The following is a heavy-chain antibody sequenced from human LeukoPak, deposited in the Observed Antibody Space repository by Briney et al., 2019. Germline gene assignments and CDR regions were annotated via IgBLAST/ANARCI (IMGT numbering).Heavy chain of an antibody. CDR2: ISSSSSTI. CDR3: ARAAYDYYYMDV. J-gene: IGHJ6*03. V-gene: IGHV3-48*01. CDR1: GFTFSSYS. Sequence: PGGSLRLSCAASGFTFSSYSMNWVRQAPGKGLEWVSYISSSSSTIYYADSVKGRFTISRDNAKKSLYLQMNSLRAEDTAVYYCARAAYDYYYMDVWGKGTTVTVSS.